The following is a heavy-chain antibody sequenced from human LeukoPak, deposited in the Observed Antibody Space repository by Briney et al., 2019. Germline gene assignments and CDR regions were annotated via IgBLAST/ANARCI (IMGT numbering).Heavy chain of an antibody. Sequence: SGGSLRLSCAASGFNVSSNYMSWVRQAPGKGLEWVSVLYTGGTTYYADSVKGRFTISRDNSKNTVYLDMNSLRAEDTAVYYCARAVDIVATTPFDLWGQGTMVTVSS. CDR1: GFNVSSNY. CDR2: LYTGGTT. D-gene: IGHD5-12*01. J-gene: IGHJ3*01. CDR3: ARAVDIVATTPFDL. V-gene: IGHV3-66*01.